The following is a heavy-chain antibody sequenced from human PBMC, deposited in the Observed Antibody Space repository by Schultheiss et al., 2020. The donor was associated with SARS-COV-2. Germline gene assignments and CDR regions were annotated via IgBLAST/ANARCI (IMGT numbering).Heavy chain of an antibody. V-gene: IGHV3-11*04. CDR3: ARDATLEWLFADPIVDWYFDL. Sequence: GGSLRLSCAASGFTFSDYYMSWIRQAPGKGLEWVSAISGSGRSTYYADSTKGRFTISRDNAKNSLYLQMNSLRAEDTAVYYCARDATLEWLFADPIVDWYFDLWGRGTLVTVSS. CDR2: ISGSGRST. D-gene: IGHD3-3*01. J-gene: IGHJ2*01. CDR1: GFTFSDYY.